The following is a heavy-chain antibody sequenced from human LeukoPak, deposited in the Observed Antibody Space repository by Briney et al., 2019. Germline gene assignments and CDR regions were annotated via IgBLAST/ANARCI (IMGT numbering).Heavy chain of an antibody. CDR1: GGTFSSYA. CDR2: IIPILGIA. CDR3: ARGPLTGVTLFDY. Sequence: ASVKVSCKASGGTFSSYAISWVRQAPGQGLEWMGRIIPILGIANYAQKFQGRVTITADKSTSTAYMELSSLRSEDTAVCYCARGPLTGVTLFDYWGQGTLVTVSS. V-gene: IGHV1-69*04. J-gene: IGHJ4*02. D-gene: IGHD3-10*01.